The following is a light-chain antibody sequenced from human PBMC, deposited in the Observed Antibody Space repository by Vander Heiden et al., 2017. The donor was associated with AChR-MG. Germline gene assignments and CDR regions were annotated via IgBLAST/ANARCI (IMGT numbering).Light chain of an antibody. CDR1: SGRIASNY. CDR3: QSYDSSNQKV. V-gene: IGLV6-57*02. Sequence: NFMLTQPHSVSESPGKTVTISCTGSSGRIASNYVQWYQQRPGSAPTTVIYDDNQRPSGGPDRFSGSNDSSSNSASLTISGLKTEDEADYYCQSYDSSNQKVFGGGTKLTVL. J-gene: IGLJ3*02. CDR2: DDN.